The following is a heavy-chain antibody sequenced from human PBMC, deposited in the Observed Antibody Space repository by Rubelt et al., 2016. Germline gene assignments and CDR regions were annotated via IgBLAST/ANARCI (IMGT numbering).Heavy chain of an antibody. CDR1: GGSISSYY. D-gene: IGHD3-16*01. Sequence: QVQLQESGPGLVKPSETLSLTCTVSGGSISSYYCSWIRQPPGKGLEWIGYIYYSGSSNYNPSLTSRVIMSVDTTKNQFSRKLGSLPAADTAVYFVARQSRGFGVPISWGQGTLVTVSS. J-gene: IGHJ4*02. V-gene: IGHV4-59*08. CDR2: IYYSGSS. CDR3: ARQSRGFGVPIS.